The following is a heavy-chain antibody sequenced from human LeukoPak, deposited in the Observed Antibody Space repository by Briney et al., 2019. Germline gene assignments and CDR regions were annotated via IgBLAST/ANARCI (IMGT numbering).Heavy chain of an antibody. CDR3: ARGHYQLS. D-gene: IGHD2-2*01. J-gene: IGHJ5*02. CDR2: IKEEGSEK. V-gene: IGHV3-7*01. CDR1: GFTFSSYW. Sequence: GGSLRLSCAASGFTFSSYWITWVRQAPGKGLEWVASIKEEGSEKHYVDSVKGRFTISRDNAKNSLYLQMNSLRAEDTAVYYCARGHYQLSWGQGILVTVSS.